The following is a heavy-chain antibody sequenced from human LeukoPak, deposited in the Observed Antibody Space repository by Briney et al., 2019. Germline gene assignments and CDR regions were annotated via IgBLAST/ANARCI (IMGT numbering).Heavy chain of an antibody. V-gene: IGHV3-23*01. J-gene: IGHJ5*02. Sequence: HPGGSLRLSCAASGFIFNNFGLVWVRQAPGKGLEWVSGISNDGGGTTYADFVKGRFIISRDNSKNTLFLQMNSLRADDTALYYCAKGSSGYFLDLWGQGTLVTVSS. CDR3: AKGSSGYFLDL. CDR2: ISNDGGGT. D-gene: IGHD3-22*01. CDR1: GFIFNNFG.